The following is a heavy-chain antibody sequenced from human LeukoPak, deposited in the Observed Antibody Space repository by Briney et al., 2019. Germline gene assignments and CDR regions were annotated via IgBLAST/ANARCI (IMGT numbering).Heavy chain of an antibody. V-gene: IGHV3-53*01. J-gene: IGHJ4*02. CDR3: ARGVEWEPPDY. CDR1: GFTISSNY. Sequence: PGGSLRLSCAASGFTISSNYMSWVRQAPGKGLEWVSVIYSGGSTYYADSVKGRFTISRDNSKNTLYLQMNSLRAEDTAVYYCARGVEWEPPDYWGQGTLVTVSS. D-gene: IGHD1-26*01. CDR2: IYSGGST.